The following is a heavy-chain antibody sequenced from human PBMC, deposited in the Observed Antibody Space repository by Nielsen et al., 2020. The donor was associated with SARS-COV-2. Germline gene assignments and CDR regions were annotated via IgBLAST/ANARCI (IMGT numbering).Heavy chain of an antibody. J-gene: IGHJ6*02. CDR2: FYDRRGT. CDR1: GFDVISNY. Sequence: GGSLRLSCALSGFDVISNYMTWVRQAPGKGLEWVSVFYDRRGTYYADSVKGRFTVSRDNSRNTLYLQMNSLRVEDTAIYYCAGRRDCSGGSCYGMDVWGQGTTVAVSS. V-gene: IGHV3-53*01. D-gene: IGHD2-15*01. CDR3: AGRRDCSGGSCYGMDV.